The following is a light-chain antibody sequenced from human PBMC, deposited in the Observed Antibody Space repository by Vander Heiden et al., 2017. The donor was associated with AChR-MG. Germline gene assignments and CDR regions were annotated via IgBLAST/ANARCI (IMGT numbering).Light chain of an antibody. J-gene: IGKJ4*01. CDR2: AAS. V-gene: IGKV1-39*01. CDR3: QQSYSTLFT. Sequence: DIQMTQSPSSLSASVGDRVTITCRASQSISSYLNWYQQKPGKAPKLLIYAASSLQSGVPSRFSGSGSGTDFTLTIKVQPEDFATYYCQQSYSTLFTFGGGTKVEIK. CDR1: QSISSY.